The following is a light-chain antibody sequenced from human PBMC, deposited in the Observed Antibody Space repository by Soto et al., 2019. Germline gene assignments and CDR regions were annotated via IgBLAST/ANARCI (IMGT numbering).Light chain of an antibody. CDR2: EDD. CDR1: SSDVGNYNL. Sequence: QSALTQPASVSGSPGQSITISCTGVSSDVGNYNLVSWYQQHPANAPKLIIYEDDKRPSGVSNRFSGSKSGDTASLTLSGLQAEDEAEYYCFSYLGRSPVFGGCTQLTFL. V-gene: IGLV2-23*01. CDR3: FSYLGRSPV. J-gene: IGLJ7*01.